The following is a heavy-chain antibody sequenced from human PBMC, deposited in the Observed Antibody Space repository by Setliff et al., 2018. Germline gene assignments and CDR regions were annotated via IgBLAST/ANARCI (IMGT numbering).Heavy chain of an antibody. CDR3: ATELRSPFWHFDL. Sequence: SVKVSCKASGATLSGVVFSWVRQAPGHGLEWMGRFIPVLGKPNYAPRFQGRLTITVDTSTGTSYMDLRSLRSDDTAIYYCATELRSPFWHFDLWGQGSQVTVS. CDR2: FIPVLGKP. CDR1: GATLSGVV. J-gene: IGHJ4*02. D-gene: IGHD3-3*01. V-gene: IGHV1-69*04.